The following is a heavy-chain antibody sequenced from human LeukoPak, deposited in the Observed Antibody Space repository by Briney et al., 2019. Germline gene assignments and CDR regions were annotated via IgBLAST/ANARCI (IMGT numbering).Heavy chain of an antibody. CDR3: ASLPTPLLWFGDTPAFDI. Sequence: PGRSLRLSCAASGFTFSSYAMHWVRQAPGKGLEWVAVISYDGSNKYYADSVKGRFTISRDNSKNTLYLQMNSLRAEDTAVYYCASLPTPLLWFGDTPAFDIWCQGTMVTVSS. CDR1: GFTFSSYA. V-gene: IGHV3-30-3*01. J-gene: IGHJ3*02. CDR2: ISYDGSNK. D-gene: IGHD3-10*01.